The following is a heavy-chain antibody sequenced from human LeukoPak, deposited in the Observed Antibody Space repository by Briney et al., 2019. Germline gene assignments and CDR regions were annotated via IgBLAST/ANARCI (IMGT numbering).Heavy chain of an antibody. CDR2: ISYSSSDI. D-gene: IGHD3-22*01. CDR1: GFTFSSYT. Sequence: GGSLRLSCAASGFTFSSYTMNWVRQAPGKGLEWVSSISYSSSDIYYAGSVKGRFTISRDNSKNTLYLQMNSLRAEDTAVYYCAKALHYYDSKELDIWGQGTMVTVSS. V-gene: IGHV3-21*01. J-gene: IGHJ3*02. CDR3: AKALHYYDSKELDI.